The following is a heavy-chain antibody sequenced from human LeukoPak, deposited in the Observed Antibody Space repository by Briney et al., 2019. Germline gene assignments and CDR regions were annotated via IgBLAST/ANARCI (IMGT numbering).Heavy chain of an antibody. CDR3: ARDHFVSMVRGVMAY. V-gene: IGHV1-2*02. J-gene: IGHJ4*02. Sequence: SVKLSSKASGYAFTGDFMHRGREAPGHGLEWWGWIKPNSGGTNYAQKFQGRVTMTRDTSISTAYMELSRLRSDDTAVYYCARDHFVSMVRGVMAYWGQGTLVTVSS. CDR1: GYAFTGDF. D-gene: IGHD3-10*01. CDR2: IKPNSGGT.